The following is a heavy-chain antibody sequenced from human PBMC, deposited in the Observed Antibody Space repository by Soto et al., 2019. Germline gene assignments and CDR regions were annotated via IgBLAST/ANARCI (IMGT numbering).Heavy chain of an antibody. Sequence: PGGSLRLSCAASGFTFSGSAMHWVRQASGKGLEWVGRIRSKANSYATAYAASVKGRFTISRDDSKNTAYLQMNSLKTEDTAVYYCTRHDEDMNSSSWYELIDYWGQGTLVTVSS. V-gene: IGHV3-73*01. CDR3: TRHDEDMNSSSWYELIDY. J-gene: IGHJ4*02. CDR1: GFTFSGSA. CDR2: IRSKANSYAT. D-gene: IGHD6-13*01.